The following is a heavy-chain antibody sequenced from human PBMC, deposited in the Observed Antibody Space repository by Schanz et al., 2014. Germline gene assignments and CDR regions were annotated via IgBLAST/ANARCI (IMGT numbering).Heavy chain of an antibody. J-gene: IGHJ4*02. V-gene: IGHV3-23*04. CDR3: AKEGGCSSTNCHDFVVPELPFES. Sequence: EVQLVESGGGLVQPGGSLRLSCAASGFTFSGYAMSWVRQAPGKGLEWVSSISGGGGSTRYGDSLRGRFYISRDNSKNTLYLQMRSLRGDDTAVYYCAKEGGCSSTNCHDFVVPELPFESWGQGTLVTVSS. CDR1: GFTFSGYA. D-gene: IGHD2-2*01. CDR2: ISGGGGST.